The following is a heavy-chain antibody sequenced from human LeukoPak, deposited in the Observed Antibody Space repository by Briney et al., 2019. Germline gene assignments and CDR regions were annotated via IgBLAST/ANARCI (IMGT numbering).Heavy chain of an antibody. CDR1: GFTFSSYA. Sequence: PGRSLRLSCAASGFTFSSYAMHWVRQAPGKGLEWVANIKQDGSEKYYVDSVKGRFTISRDNAKNSLYLQMNSLRAEDTAVYYCARDHPGYCSSTSCYRLGDYWGQGTLVTVSS. V-gene: IGHV3-7*01. D-gene: IGHD2-2*01. CDR3: ARDHPGYCSSTSCYRLGDY. CDR2: IKQDGSEK. J-gene: IGHJ4*02.